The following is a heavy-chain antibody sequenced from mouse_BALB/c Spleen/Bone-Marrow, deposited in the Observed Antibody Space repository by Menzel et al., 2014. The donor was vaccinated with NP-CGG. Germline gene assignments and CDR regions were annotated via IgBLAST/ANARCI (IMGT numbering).Heavy chain of an antibody. D-gene: IGHD2-10*02. V-gene: IGHV2-2*02. CDR2: IWSGGST. J-gene: IGHJ3*01. CDR3: ARNSRGYGNSFAY. Sequence: QVQLKESGPGLVQPSQSLSITCTVSVFSLTSYGVHWVRQSPGKGLEWLGVIWSGGSTDYNAAFVSRLSISKDNSKSQVFFKMSSLQANDTAIYYCARNSRGYGNSFAYWGQGTLVTVSA. CDR1: VFSLTSYG.